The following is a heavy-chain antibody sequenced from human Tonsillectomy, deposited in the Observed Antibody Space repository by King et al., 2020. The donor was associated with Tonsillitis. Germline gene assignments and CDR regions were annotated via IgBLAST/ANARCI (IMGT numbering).Heavy chain of an antibody. CDR2: VYYSGIT. CDR3: AGDYGDYGVGGWFDP. D-gene: IGHD4-17*01. CDR1: GGSISSPTYY. Sequence: LQLQESGPGLVKPSETLSLSCTVSGGSISSPTYYWGWIRQPPGKGLEWIGNVYYSGITYYNSSLKSRVTMSVDTSENQFSLKLNSVTAADTAVYYCAGDYGDYGVGGWFDPWGQGTLVTVSS. J-gene: IGHJ5*02. V-gene: IGHV4-39*07.